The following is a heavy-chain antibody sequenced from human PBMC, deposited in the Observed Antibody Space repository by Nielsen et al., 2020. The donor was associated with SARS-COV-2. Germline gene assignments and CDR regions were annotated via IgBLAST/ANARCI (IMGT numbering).Heavy chain of an antibody. CDR1: GFTFSSYW. J-gene: IGHJ6*02. V-gene: IGHV3-74*01. Sequence: GESLKISCAASGFTFSSYWMHWVRQAPGKGLVWVSRINSDGSSTSYADSVKGRFTISRDNAKNTLYLQMNSLRAEDTAVYYCARAQTDFWSGFYGMDVWGQGTTVTVSS. D-gene: IGHD3-3*01. CDR3: ARAQTDFWSGFYGMDV. CDR2: INSDGSST.